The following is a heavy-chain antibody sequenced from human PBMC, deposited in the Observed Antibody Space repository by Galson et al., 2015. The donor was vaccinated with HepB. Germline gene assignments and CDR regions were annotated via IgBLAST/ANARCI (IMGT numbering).Heavy chain of an antibody. Sequence: SVKVSCKASRYTFTAYYIHWVRQAPGQGLEWMGRINPKSGDTIYAQKFQGRVTMTRDTSISKVYMEVSSLRFDDIAIYYCARGGATAGSKFNWFDPWGRGTLVTVSS. CDR3: ARGGATAGSKFNWFDP. D-gene: IGHD1-1*01. V-gene: IGHV1-2*06. CDR2: INPKSGDT. CDR1: RYTFTAYY. J-gene: IGHJ5*02.